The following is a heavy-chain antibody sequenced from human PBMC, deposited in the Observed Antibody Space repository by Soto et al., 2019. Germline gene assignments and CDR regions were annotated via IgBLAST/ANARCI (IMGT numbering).Heavy chain of an antibody. D-gene: IGHD1-20*01. J-gene: IGHJ3*02. Sequence: QVQLQESGPGLVKPSENLSLTCTVSGGSISSYYWRWIRQPPGKGLEWIGYIYYSGSTNYNPSLKSRVTISVDTSKNQFSLKLSSVTAADTAVYYCARASITGADAFDIWGQGTMVTVSS. CDR2: IYYSGST. CDR1: GGSISSYY. V-gene: IGHV4-59*01. CDR3: ARASITGADAFDI.